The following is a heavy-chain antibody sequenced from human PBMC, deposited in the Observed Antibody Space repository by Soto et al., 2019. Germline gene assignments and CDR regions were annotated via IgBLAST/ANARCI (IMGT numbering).Heavy chain of an antibody. J-gene: IGHJ3*02. Sequence: ASVKVSCKASGYTFTSYYMHWVRQAPGQGLEWMGIINPSGGSTSYAQKFQGRVTMTRDTSTSTVYMELSSLRSEDTAVYYCARGSIKIFGVVITQDDAFDIWGQGTRVTVSS. D-gene: IGHD3-3*01. V-gene: IGHV1-46*03. CDR2: INPSGGST. CDR1: GYTFTSYY. CDR3: ARGSIKIFGVVITQDDAFDI.